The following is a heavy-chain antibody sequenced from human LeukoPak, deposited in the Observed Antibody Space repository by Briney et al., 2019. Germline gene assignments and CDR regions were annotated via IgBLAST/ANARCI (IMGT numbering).Heavy chain of an antibody. CDR3: ARDWAAAGERWFDP. V-gene: IGHV4-61*01. J-gene: IGHJ5*02. D-gene: IGHD6-13*01. CDR2: IYYSGST. CDR1: GGSVSSGSYH. Sequence: PSETLSLTCTVSGGSVSSGSYHWSWIRQPPGKGLEWIGYIYYSGSTNYNPSLKSRVTISVDTSKNQFSLKLSSVTAADTAVYYCARDWAAAGERWFDPWGQGTLVTVSS.